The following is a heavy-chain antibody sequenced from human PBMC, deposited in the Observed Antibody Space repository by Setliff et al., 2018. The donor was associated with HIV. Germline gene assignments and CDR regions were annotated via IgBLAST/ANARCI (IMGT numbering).Heavy chain of an antibody. CDR1: GGSFNTYA. CDR3: ARGGVRGYSYGEAFDI. V-gene: IGHV1-69*13. J-gene: IGHJ3*02. CDR2: IISIFDKA. Sequence: SVKVSCKSSGGSFNTYAINWVRQAPGQGLEWMGGIISIFDKADYTQKFHGRLTITADDSTRTVYMELNSLGSGDTAVYYCARGGVRGYSYGEAFDIWGQGTLVTVS. D-gene: IGHD5-18*01.